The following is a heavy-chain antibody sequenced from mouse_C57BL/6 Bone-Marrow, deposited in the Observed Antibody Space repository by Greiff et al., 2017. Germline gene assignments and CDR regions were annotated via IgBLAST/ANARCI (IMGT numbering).Heavy chain of an antibody. V-gene: IGHV14-2*01. CDR3: TRSLIYYGTDY. D-gene: IGHD1-1*01. J-gene: IGHJ2*01. CDR2: IDPEDGET. CDR1: GFNIKDYY. Sequence: VQLQQSGAELVQPGASVKLSCTASGFNIKDYYIHWVQQRPEQGLEWIGRIDPEDGETKYAPKFQDKATITADTSSNTAYLQLSSLTSEDTAVYYCTRSLIYYGTDYWGQGTTLTVSS.